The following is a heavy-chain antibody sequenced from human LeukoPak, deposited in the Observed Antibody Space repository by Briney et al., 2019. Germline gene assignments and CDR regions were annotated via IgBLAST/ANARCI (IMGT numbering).Heavy chain of an antibody. D-gene: IGHD5-12*01. J-gene: IGHJ5*01. V-gene: IGHV4-39*01. CDR1: GGSIRSSNQY. CDR2: IYSSGTT. CDR3: ARHAGGYTYYDF. Sequence: SETLSLTCSVSGGSIRSSNQYWGWIRQPPGKGLEWIGSIYSSGTTYYNPSLKSRVTVSVDTSKNHFSLELNSVTAADTAMYYCARHAGGYTYYDFWGHGALVTVSS.